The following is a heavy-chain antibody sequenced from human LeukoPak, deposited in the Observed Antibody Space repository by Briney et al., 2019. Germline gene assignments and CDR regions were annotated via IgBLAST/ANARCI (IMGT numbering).Heavy chain of an antibody. CDR2: MNPNSSNT. CDR3: VRVPPRTTNYAY. Sequence: GASVKVSCKASGYTFTSYGINWVRQATGQGLEWMGWMNPNSSNTGYAQKFQGRVTMTRNTSIGTAYMELSSLRSEDTAIYHCVRVPPRTTNYAYWGQGTLVTVSS. D-gene: IGHD1-14*01. V-gene: IGHV1-8*01. CDR1: GYTFTSYG. J-gene: IGHJ4*02.